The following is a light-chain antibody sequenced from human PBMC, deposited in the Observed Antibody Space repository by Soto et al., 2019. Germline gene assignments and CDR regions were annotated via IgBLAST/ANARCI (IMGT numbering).Light chain of an antibody. V-gene: IGKV3-15*01. CDR3: QQYRSWPRT. Sequence: PGERVILSCRASQSVDISLAWYQQKPGQAPRLLIYGASTRATDMPGTFSGRGSGTEFTLTITSLRPENFGVYYCQQYRSWPRTFGQGTKVEIK. J-gene: IGKJ1*01. CDR1: QSVDIS. CDR2: GAS.